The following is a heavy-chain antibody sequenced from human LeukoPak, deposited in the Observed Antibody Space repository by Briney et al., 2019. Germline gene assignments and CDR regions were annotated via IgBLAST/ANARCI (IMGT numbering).Heavy chain of an antibody. CDR2: INHSGST. CDR1: GGFFSGYY. Sequence: SETLSLTCAVYGGFFSGYYWSWIRQPPGKGLEWIGEINHSGSTNYNPSLKSRVTISVDTSKNQFSLKLSSVTAADTAVYYCARGDHGSGSYYPSYYYYYYGMDVWGKGTTVTVSS. V-gene: IGHV4-34*01. D-gene: IGHD3-10*01. J-gene: IGHJ6*04. CDR3: ARGDHGSGSYYPSYYYYYYGMDV.